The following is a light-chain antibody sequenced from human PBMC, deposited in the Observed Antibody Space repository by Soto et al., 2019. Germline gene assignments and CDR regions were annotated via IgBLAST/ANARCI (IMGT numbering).Light chain of an antibody. CDR1: ENVRTF. J-gene: IGKJ1*01. Sequence: VLTQSPATLSLSPGERATLSCRASENVRTFVDWYQQKPGQAPRLLIYGASNRATDIPARFSGSGSGTDFTPTISNLEPEDFAVFYCQQHSHWPPWTFGQGTRVEIQ. CDR2: GAS. CDR3: QQHSHWPPWT. V-gene: IGKV3-11*01.